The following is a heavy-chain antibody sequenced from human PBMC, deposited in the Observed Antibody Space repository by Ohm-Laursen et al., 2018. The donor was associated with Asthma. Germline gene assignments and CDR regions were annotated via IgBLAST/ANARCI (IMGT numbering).Heavy chain of an antibody. V-gene: IGHV4-31*02. J-gene: IGHJ4*02. CDR1: GGTISSGGHY. D-gene: IGHD4-23*01. Sequence: SDTLSLTWTVSGGTISSGGHYWNWIRQEPGKGLEWIANIYDSGMTYYKASLKSRLTISVDSSKNQLSLILTSVTAADTAVYYCARGVDYGGNHLDSWGQGTLVTVS. CDR3: ARGVDYGGNHLDS. CDR2: IYDSGMT.